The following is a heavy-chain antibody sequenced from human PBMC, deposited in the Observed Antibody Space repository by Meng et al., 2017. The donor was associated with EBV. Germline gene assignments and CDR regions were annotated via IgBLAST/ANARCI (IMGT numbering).Heavy chain of an antibody. D-gene: IGHD6-19*01. CDR1: GDSISSFYY. V-gene: IGHV4-39*01. J-gene: IGHJ5*02. Sequence: QLQLRESGPGQVKPSAPLSPTCTVSGDSISSFYYWGWIRQPPGRGLEWIGSVHYTGSTYYSPSLKSRVTVSVDTSKNQFSLRLTSVTAADTAVYYCARPFPSWQSPRLDPFGAWGQGTLVTVSS. CDR2: VHYTGST. CDR3: ARPFPSWQSPRLDPFGA.